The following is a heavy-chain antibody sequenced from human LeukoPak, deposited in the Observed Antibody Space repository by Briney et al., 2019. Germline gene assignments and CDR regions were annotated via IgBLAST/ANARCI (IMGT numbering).Heavy chain of an antibody. V-gene: IGHV4-59*01. D-gene: IGHD6-19*01. Sequence: SETLSLTCTVSGGSISSYYWSWIRQPPGKGLEWIGYIYYSGSTNYNPSLKSRVTISVDTSRNQFSLKLSSVTAADTAVYYCARVRSSGWYYYCYGMDVWGQGTTVTVSS. J-gene: IGHJ6*02. CDR1: GGSISSYY. CDR2: IYYSGST. CDR3: ARVRSSGWYYYCYGMDV.